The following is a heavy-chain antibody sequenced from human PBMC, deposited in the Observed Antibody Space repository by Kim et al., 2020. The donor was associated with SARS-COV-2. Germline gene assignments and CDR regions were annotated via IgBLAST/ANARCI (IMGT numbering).Heavy chain of an antibody. CDR2: IYYTGST. CDR1: GDSINNYY. Sequence: SETLSLTCTVSGDSINNYYWSWIRQPPGMGLEWIGYIYYTGSTNYSPSLNSRVTISVDTSKNQFSLSLSSVTAADTAFYYCARLGRLRAGHNPFDYWGRGILVTVSS. J-gene: IGHJ4*02. D-gene: IGHD6-13*01. CDR3: ARLGRLRAGHNPFDY. V-gene: IGHV4-59*08.